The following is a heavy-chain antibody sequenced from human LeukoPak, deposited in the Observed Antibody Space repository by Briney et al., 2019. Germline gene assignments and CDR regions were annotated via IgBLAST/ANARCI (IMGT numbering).Heavy chain of an antibody. CDR2: IYHTGST. V-gene: IGHV4-4*02. Sequence: SETLSLTCAVSGGSISNPNWWSWVRQSPEKGLEWIGEIYHTGSTNYNPSLKSRVTISLDKSKNQFSLKLNSVTAADTAVYHCAREAVTGYRMDVWGQGTTVTVSS. CDR1: GGSISNPNW. J-gene: IGHJ6*02. D-gene: IGHD4-17*01. CDR3: AREAVTGYRMDV.